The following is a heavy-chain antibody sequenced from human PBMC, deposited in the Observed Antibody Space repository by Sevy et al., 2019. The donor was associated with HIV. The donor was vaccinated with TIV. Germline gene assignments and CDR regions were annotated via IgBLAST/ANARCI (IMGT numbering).Heavy chain of an antibody. CDR1: GFTFTSSA. V-gene: IGHV1-58*01. D-gene: IGHD1-20*01. Sequence: ASVKVSCKASGFTFTSSAVQWVRQARGQRLEWIGWIVVGSGNTNYAQKFQERVTITRDMSTSTAYMELSSLRSEDTAVYYCAADPASITGTTPEGFDYWGQRTLVTVSS. CDR2: IVVGSGNT. CDR3: AADPASITGTTPEGFDY. J-gene: IGHJ4*02.